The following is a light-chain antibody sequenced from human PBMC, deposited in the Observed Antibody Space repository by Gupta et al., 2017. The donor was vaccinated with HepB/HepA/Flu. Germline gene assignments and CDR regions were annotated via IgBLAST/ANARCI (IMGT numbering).Light chain of an antibody. CDR1: QSVSGSY. CDR2: GAS. J-gene: IGKJ5*01. CDR3: QQYGSSTFT. V-gene: IGKV3-20*01. Sequence: EILLPQSPGTLSLSPGERATLSCRAIQSVSGSYVAWYQQKPGQAPRRLIYGASSRATGIPDRFSGSGSGTDFTLTISRLEPEDFAVYYCQQYGSSTFTFGQGTRLEIK.